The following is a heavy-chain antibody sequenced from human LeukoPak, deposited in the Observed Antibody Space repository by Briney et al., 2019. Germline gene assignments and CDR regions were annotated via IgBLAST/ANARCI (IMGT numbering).Heavy chain of an antibody. V-gene: IGHV4-59*11. D-gene: IGHD2-15*01. CDR1: GGSISSHY. CDR2: ISNSRST. CDR3: GRDALVGYFSSYYYMDV. J-gene: IGHJ6*03. Sequence: PSETLSLTCTVSGGSISSHYWTWIRQSPVKGLEWIGDISNSRSTSYNPSLKSRVTISIDTSKNQFSLKLSSVTAADTAVYYCGRDALVGYFSSYYYMDVWGKGTTVTVSS.